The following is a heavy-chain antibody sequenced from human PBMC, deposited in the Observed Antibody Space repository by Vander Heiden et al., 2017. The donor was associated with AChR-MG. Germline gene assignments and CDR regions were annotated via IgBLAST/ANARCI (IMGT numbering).Heavy chain of an antibody. CDR1: GGSISSSSYY. CDR2: IYYSGST. D-gene: IGHD1-1*01. V-gene: IGHV4-39*01. CDR3: ARLEERAPIDY. J-gene: IGHJ4*02. Sequence: QLQLQESGPGLVKPSETLSLTCTVSGGSISSSSYYWGWIRQPPGKGLEWIGSIYYSGSTYYNPSLKSRVTISVDTSKNQFSLKLSSVTAADTAVYYCARLEERAPIDYWGQGTLVTVSS.